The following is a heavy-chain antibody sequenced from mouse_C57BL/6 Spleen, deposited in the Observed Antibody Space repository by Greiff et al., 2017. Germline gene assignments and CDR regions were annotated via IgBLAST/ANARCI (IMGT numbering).Heavy chain of an antibody. CDR1: GYSFTGYY. V-gene: IGHV1-42*01. J-gene: IGHJ2*01. D-gene: IGHD2-3*01. CDR2: INPSTGGT. Sequence: EVQVVESGPELVKPGASVKISCKASGYSFTGYYMNWVKQSPEKSLEWIGEINPSTGGTTYNQKFKAKATLTVDKSSSTAYMQLKSLTSEDSAVYYCARRGMGSYYFDYWGQGTTLTVSS. CDR3: ARRGMGSYYFDY.